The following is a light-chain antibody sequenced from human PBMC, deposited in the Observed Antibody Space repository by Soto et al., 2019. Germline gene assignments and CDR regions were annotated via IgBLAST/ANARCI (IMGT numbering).Light chain of an antibody. CDR3: QQYNKWPWIT. J-gene: IGKJ5*01. V-gene: IGKV3-15*01. CDR2: GAS. Sequence: EIVLTQSPATLSLSPGERATLSCWASQSVRNNLAWYQQKPGQAPRLLIYGASTRATGIPVRFSGSGSGTEFTLAISSLQSEDFAVYYCQQYNKWPWITLGQGARLEIK. CDR1: QSVRNN.